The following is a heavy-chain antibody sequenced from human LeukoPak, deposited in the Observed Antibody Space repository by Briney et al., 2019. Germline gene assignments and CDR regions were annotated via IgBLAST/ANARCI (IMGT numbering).Heavy chain of an antibody. J-gene: IGHJ4*02. Sequence: SETLSLTCTVSGGSISSSSYYWGWIRQPPGKGLEWIGSIYYSGSTYYNPSLKSRVTISVDTSKNQFSLKLSSVTAADTAVYYCARSRRFRIAAAGNHYFDYWGQGTLVTVSS. V-gene: IGHV4-39*07. CDR2: IYYSGST. CDR1: GGSISSSSYY. CDR3: ARSRRFRIAAAGNHYFDY. D-gene: IGHD6-13*01.